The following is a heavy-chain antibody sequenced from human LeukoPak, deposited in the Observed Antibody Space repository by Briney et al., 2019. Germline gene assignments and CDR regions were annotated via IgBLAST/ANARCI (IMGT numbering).Heavy chain of an antibody. Sequence: GGSLRLSCAVSGFTFTDYWMYWVRQAPGKGLEWVAGIRQDGGEKYYVDSVKGRFTISRDNTKNSLYLQMSALRAEDTAIYYCARDGTAAGLYFDLWGQGTLVTVSS. CDR2: IRQDGGEK. J-gene: IGHJ4*01. CDR1: GFTFTDYW. V-gene: IGHV3-7*01. CDR3: ARDGTAAGLYFDL. D-gene: IGHD6-13*01.